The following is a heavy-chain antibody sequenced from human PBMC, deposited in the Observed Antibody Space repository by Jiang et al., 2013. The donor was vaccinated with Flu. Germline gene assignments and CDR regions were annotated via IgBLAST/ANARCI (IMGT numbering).Heavy chain of an antibody. CDR2: SLTMATP. CDR1: GGSISRYF. V-gene: IGHV4-59*01. Sequence: KPSETLSLTCTVSGGSISRYFWGWIRQPPERDWNGLDISLTMATPTTTPPLKSRVTISLDTSKNQFSLSLNSVTAADTAAYYCARDLGYCSGGFCDSGFYYGMDVWGQGTTVTVSS. CDR3: ARDLGYCSGGFCDSGFYYGMDV. J-gene: IGHJ6*02. D-gene: IGHD2-15*01.